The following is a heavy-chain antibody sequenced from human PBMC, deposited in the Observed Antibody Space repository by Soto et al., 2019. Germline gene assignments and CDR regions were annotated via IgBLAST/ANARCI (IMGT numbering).Heavy chain of an antibody. V-gene: IGHV2-5*02. Sequence: QITLKESGPTLVKPTQTLTLTCTFSGFSLSTSGVAVGWIRQPPGKALEWLAGIYWDDDKRYNPSLNSRLTFTKETSKNQVVLTMTNMDPVDTATYYCAHIGRWVDTFGIWGQGTMVTVSS. CDR3: AHIGRWVDTFGI. CDR2: IYWDDDK. CDR1: GFSLSTSGVA. J-gene: IGHJ3*02.